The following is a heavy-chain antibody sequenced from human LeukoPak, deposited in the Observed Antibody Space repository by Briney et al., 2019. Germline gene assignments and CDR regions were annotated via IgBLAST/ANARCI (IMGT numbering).Heavy chain of an antibody. D-gene: IGHD3-10*01. CDR1: GFTFSSYG. V-gene: IGHV3-7*01. J-gene: IGHJ4*02. Sequence: GGSLRLSCAASGFTFSSYGMHWVRQAPGKGLEWVANIKQDGSEKYYVDSVKGRFTISRDNAKNSLYLQMNSLRAEDTAVYYCAGILGELNTINDYWGQGTLVTVSS. CDR2: IKQDGSEK. CDR3: AGILGELNTINDY.